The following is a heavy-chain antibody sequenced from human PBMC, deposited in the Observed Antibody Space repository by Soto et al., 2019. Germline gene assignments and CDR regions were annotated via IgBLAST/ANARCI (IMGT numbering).Heavy chain of an antibody. CDR3: AKDSNKYSSSLRGRYFDY. CDR2: ISGGGSNT. V-gene: IGHV3-23*01. J-gene: IGHJ4*02. D-gene: IGHD4-4*01. Sequence: GSLRLSCAASGLPFSSYGMSWVRQAPGKGLEWVSGISGGGSNTFYADYVKGRFTISRDNSKNTLLLQMNSLGAEDTAVYYCAKDSNKYSSSLRGRYFDYWGQGIGVTVSS. CDR1: GLPFSSYG.